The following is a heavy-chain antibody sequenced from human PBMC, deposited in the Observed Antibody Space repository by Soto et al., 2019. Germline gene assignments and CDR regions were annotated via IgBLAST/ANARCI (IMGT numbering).Heavy chain of an antibody. CDR1: GFTFSSYS. CDR2: ISSSSSYI. Sequence: AGGSLRLSCAASGFTFSSYSMNWVRQAPWKGLEWVSSISSSSSYIYYADSVKGRFTISRDNAKNSLYLQMNSLRAEDTAMYYCARGYYYDSSGYYFSVYWGQGTLVTVSS. J-gene: IGHJ4*02. V-gene: IGHV3-21*01. CDR3: ARGYYYDSSGYYFSVY. D-gene: IGHD3-22*01.